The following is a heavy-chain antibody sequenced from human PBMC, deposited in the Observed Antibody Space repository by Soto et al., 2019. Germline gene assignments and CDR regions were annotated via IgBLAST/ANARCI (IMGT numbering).Heavy chain of an antibody. CDR1: GGSISSYY. D-gene: IGHD1-20*01. J-gene: IGHJ4*02. V-gene: IGHV4-59*01. Sequence: SETLSLTCTVSGGSISSYYWSWIRQPPGKGLEWIGYVYYSGSTNYNPSLKSRVTMSVDTSKNQFSLKLSSVTAADTAVYYCARRYGENFDYWSQGTLVTVSS. CDR3: ARRYGENFDY. CDR2: VYYSGST.